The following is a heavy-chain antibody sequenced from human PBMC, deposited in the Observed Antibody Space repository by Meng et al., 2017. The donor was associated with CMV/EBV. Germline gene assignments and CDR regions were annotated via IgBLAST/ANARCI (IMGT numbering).Heavy chain of an antibody. CDR1: FTCSSYS. V-gene: IGHV3-30*04. Sequence: FTCSSYSMQWVRQAPGKGLEWVAVISYERSNKYYADSVKGRFTISRDNSKNTLYLQMNSLRAEDTAVYYCARDGGYCTNGVCYTPDYWGQGTLVTVSS. D-gene: IGHD2-8*01. J-gene: IGHJ4*02. CDR3: ARDGGYCTNGVCYTPDY. CDR2: ISYERSNK.